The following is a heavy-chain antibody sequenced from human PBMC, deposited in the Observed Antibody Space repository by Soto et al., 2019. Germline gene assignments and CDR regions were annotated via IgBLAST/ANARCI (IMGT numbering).Heavy chain of an antibody. J-gene: IGHJ3*02. V-gene: IGHV1-2*04. CDR3: ARPSVAGNPFDAFDI. Sequence: QVQLVQSGAEVKKPGASVKVSCKASGYTFTGYYMHWVRQAPGQGLEWMGWINPNSGGTNYAQKFQGWVTMTRDTSISTAYMELSRLRSDDTAVYYCARPSVAGNPFDAFDIWGQGTMVTVSS. D-gene: IGHD6-19*01. CDR1: GYTFTGYY. CDR2: INPNSGGT.